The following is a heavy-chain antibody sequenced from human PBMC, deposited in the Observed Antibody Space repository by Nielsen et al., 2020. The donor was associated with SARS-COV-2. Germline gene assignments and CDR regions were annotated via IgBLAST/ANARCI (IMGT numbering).Heavy chain of an antibody. CDR3: AASNRMAVAGRAIFGC. Sequence: GESLKISCAASGFSFSNYALSWVRQAPGKGLEWISSISGGGYSTYYADSVKGRFTISRDNSENTLYLQMISLRADDTAFYYCAASNRMAVAGRAIFGCWGQGTLVTVSS. D-gene: IGHD6-19*01. CDR2: ISGGGYST. J-gene: IGHJ4*02. CDR1: GFSFSNYA. V-gene: IGHV3-23*01.